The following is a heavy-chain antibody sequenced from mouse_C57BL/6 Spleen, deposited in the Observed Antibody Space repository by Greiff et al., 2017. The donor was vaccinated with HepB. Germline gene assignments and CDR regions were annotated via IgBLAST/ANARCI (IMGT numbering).Heavy chain of an antibody. CDR1: GYTFTSYT. CDR3: ARRGAYYSNYDWYFDF. J-gene: IGHJ1*03. D-gene: IGHD2-5*01. CDR2: INPSSGYT. V-gene: IGHV1-4*01. Sequence: QVHVKQSGAELARPGASVKMSCKASGYTFTSYTMHWVKQRPGQGLEWIGYINPSSGYTKYNQKFKDKATLTADKSYGTAYMQLSSLTSEDSAVYYCARRGAYYSNYDWYFDFWGTGTTVTVSS.